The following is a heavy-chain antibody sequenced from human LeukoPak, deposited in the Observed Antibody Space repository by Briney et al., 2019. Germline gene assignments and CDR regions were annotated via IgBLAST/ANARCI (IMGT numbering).Heavy chain of an antibody. Sequence: GGSLRLSCAASGFTFSTYAMHWVRQAPEKGLEWLSYISHSGSTIYYADSVKGRFTISRDNAKNSLYLQMNSLRAEDAALYYCATYGSGSGTFFDSWGQGTLVTVSS. J-gene: IGHJ4*01. V-gene: IGHV3-48*03. CDR2: ISHSGSTI. D-gene: IGHD3-10*01. CDR1: GFTFSTYA. CDR3: ATYGSGSGTFFDS.